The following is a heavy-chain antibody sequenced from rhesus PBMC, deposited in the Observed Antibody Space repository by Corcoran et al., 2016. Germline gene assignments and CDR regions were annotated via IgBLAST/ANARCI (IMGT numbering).Heavy chain of an antibody. J-gene: IGHJ4*01. CDR2: IYANIASS. V-gene: IGHV4-143*01. D-gene: IGHD4-29*01. CDR1: GGPISAPYY. CDR3: ARLDYGNNYYYFDY. Sequence: QVQLQESGPGLVKPSETLSLTCTVSGGPISAPYYWNWIRPPPGTGLEWIGGIYANIASSYYNPSLKSRVTISKDTSKNQFSLDLYSVTAADTAVYFCARLDYGNNYYYFDYWGQGVLVTVSS.